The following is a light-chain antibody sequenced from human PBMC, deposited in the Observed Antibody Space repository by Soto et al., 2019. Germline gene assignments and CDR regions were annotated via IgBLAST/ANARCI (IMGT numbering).Light chain of an antibody. CDR3: QQRSNWPSYT. CDR2: DAY. V-gene: IGKV3-11*01. J-gene: IGKJ2*01. Sequence: EIVLTQSPATLSMSPGERATLSCRASQSISNFLAWYQQKPGQAPRLLIYDAYNRAPGIPARFSGSGSGTDFTLTISSLEPEDFAVYYCQQRSNWPSYTFGQGTKLEIK. CDR1: QSISNF.